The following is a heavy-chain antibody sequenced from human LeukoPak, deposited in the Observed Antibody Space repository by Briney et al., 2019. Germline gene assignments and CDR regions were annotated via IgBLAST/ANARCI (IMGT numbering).Heavy chain of an antibody. J-gene: IGHJ3*02. D-gene: IGHD6-13*01. CDR1: GFTFSSYG. CDR3: ARDSAGTKAFDI. V-gene: IGHV3-33*01. Sequence: PGGSLRLSCAASGFTFSSYGMHWVRQAPGKGLEWVAVIWYDGSNKYYADSVKGRFTISRDNSKNTLYLQMNSLRAEDTAVYYCARDSAGTKAFDIWGQGTMVTVSS. CDR2: IWYDGSNK.